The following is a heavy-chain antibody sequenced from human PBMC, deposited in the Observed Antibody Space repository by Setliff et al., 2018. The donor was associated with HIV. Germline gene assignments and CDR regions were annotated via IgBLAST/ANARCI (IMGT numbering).Heavy chain of an antibody. CDR3: VKDVVKFWSGSGALDF. CDR2: IWYDASKK. CDR1: GFTFNSYG. V-gene: IGHV3-33*06. J-gene: IGHJ4*02. D-gene: IGHD3-3*01. Sequence: GESLKISCAASGFTFNSYGMHWVRQAPGKGLEWVALIWYDASKKEYAESVKGRFNILRDDSKKTVDLQMNSLRADDTAVYYCVKDVVKFWSGSGALDFWGPGTLVTVLL.